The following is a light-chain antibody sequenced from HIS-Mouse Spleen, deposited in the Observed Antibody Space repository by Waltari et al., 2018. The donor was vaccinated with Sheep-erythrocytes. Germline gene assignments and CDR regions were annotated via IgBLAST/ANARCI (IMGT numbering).Light chain of an antibody. CDR2: QDS. V-gene: IGLV3-1*01. CDR3: QAWDSSTAWNVV. Sequence: SYELTQPPSVSVSPGQTASIPCPGDKWWEKFACWYQQKPGQSPVLVIYQDSKWPSGIPERFSGSNSGNTATLTISGTQAMDEADYYCQAWDSSTAWNVVFGGGTKLTVL. J-gene: IGLJ2*01. CDR1: KWWEKF.